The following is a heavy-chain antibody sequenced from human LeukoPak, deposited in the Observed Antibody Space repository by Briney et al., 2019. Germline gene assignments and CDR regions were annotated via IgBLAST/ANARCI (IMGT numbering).Heavy chain of an antibody. Sequence: PSETLSLTCAVYGGSFSGYYWSWIRQPPGKGLEWIGEINHSGSTNYNPSLKSRVTISVDTSKNPFSLKLSSVTAAYTAGYYCARGLGYCSGGSCYSFRYNWFDPWGQGTLVTVSS. CDR1: GGSFSGYY. CDR2: INHSGST. J-gene: IGHJ5*02. CDR3: ARGLGYCSGGSCYSFRYNWFDP. D-gene: IGHD2-15*01. V-gene: IGHV4-34*01.